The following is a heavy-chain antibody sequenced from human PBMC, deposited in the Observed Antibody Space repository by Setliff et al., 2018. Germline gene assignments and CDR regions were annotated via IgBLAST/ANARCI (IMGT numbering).Heavy chain of an antibody. J-gene: IGHJ4*02. V-gene: IGHV3-15*01. CDR3: TTSAVAGTGVFDY. CDR1: VFVVMNNE. Sequence: GSLRLSCAASVFVVMNNEMSWVRQAPGKGLEWVGRIKNKIDGGTADYAAPVRGRFTFSRDDSKTTLYLQMNSLKTEDTAVYYCTTSAVAGTGVFDYWGQGTLVTVSS. D-gene: IGHD6-19*01. CDR2: IKNKIDGGTA.